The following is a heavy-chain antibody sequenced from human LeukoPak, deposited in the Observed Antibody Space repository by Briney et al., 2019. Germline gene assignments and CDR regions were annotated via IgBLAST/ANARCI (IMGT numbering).Heavy chain of an antibody. CDR2: IYSGGTT. CDR1: AFSISSNY. Sequence: GGSLRLSCAASAFSISSNYMSWVRQAPGKGLEWVSVIYSGGTTYYADSVKGRFTISRDNSKNTVYLQMNSLSAEDTAIYYCARVASTGPYFYGMDVWGQGTTVTVSS. V-gene: IGHV3-53*01. CDR3: ARVASTGPYFYGMDV. J-gene: IGHJ6*02.